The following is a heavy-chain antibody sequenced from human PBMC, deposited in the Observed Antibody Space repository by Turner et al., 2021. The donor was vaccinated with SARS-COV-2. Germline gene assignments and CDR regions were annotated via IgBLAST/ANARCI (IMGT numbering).Heavy chain of an antibody. CDR2: IWYDGSNK. CDR3: ARGRTDSSSWMGYYFDY. CDR1: GFTFSSYG. J-gene: IGHJ4*02. D-gene: IGHD6-13*01. V-gene: IGHV3-33*01. Sequence: QVQLVESGGGVVQPGRSLRVSCVASGFTFSSYGMHWVRQAPGKGLEWVVVIWYDGSNKYYADSVKGRFTISRDNSKNTLYLQMNSLRAEDTAVFYCARGRTDSSSWMGYYFDYWGQGTLVTVSS.